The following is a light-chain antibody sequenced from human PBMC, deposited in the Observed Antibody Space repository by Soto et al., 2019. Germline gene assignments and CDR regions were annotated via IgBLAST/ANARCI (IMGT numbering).Light chain of an antibody. CDR2: EVR. Sequence: QSALTQPASVSGSPGQSITVSCTGSRNDVGNYNLVSWYQQSPGKAPKLIIYEVRNRPSGISFRFSGSKSSNTASLTISGLQAEDEADYYCSSYTSKSSLIFGGGTKVTVL. CDR3: SSYTSKSSLI. CDR1: RNDVGNYNL. J-gene: IGLJ2*01. V-gene: IGLV2-14*02.